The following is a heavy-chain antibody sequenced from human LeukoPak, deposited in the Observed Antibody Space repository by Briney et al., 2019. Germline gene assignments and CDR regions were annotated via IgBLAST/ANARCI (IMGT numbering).Heavy chain of an antibody. CDR1: GFTFSSYA. V-gene: IGHV3-64D*09. CDR2: ISSNGGST. J-gene: IGHJ4*02. Sequence: GGSLRLSCSASGFTFSSYAMHWVRQAPGKGLEYVSAISSNGGSTYYADSVKGRLTISRDNSKNTLYLQMSSLRAEDTAVYYCVKDYNWNIFHYWGQGTLVTVSS. CDR3: VKDYNWNIFHY. D-gene: IGHD1/OR15-1a*01.